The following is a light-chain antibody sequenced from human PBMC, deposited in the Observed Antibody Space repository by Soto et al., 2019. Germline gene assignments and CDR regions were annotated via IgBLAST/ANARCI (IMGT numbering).Light chain of an antibody. CDR3: QQNAASPRT. J-gene: IGKJ1*01. Sequence: EIVLTQSPGTLSLSPRERATLSCRASQSVSNNYLAWYQHRPGQAPRLLIYGASTRAPGIPDRFSGSGSGTDFTLIISRLEPEDFAVYYCQQNAASPRTFGQGTQVEV. V-gene: IGKV3-20*01. CDR1: QSVSNNY. CDR2: GAS.